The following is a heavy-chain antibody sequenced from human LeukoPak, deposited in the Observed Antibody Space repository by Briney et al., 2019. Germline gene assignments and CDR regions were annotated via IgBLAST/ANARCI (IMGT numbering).Heavy chain of an antibody. V-gene: IGHV4-39*07. J-gene: IGHJ3*02. D-gene: IGHD1-26*01. CDR2: IYYSGST. Sequence: SETLSLTCTVSGGSISSSSYYWGWIRQPPGKGLEWIGSIYYSGSTYYNPSLKSRVTISVDTSKNQFSLKLSSVTAADTAVYYCARSLPSWEGAFDIWGQGTMVTVSS. CDR3: ARSLPSWEGAFDI. CDR1: GGSISSSSYY.